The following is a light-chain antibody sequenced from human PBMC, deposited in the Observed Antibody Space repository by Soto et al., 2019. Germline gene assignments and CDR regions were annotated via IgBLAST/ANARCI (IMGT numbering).Light chain of an antibody. CDR1: QSISSW. V-gene: IGKV1-5*01. CDR2: AAS. CDR3: QQRSNWLPLT. J-gene: IGKJ4*01. Sequence: DIQMTQSPSTLSASVGDRVTITCRASQSISSWLAWYQQKPGKAPKLLIYAASSLQSGVPSRFSGSGSGTDFTLTISSLEPEDFAVYYCQQRSNWLPLTFGGGTKVDIK.